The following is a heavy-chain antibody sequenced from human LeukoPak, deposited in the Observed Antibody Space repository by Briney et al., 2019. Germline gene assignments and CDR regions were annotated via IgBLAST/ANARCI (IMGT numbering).Heavy chain of an antibody. Sequence: GSLRLSFAASGFTFDDYGMSWVRQAPGKGLEWVSGINWNGGSTGYADSVKGRFTISRDNAKNSLYLQMNSLRAEDTAFYYCARALSGNYGAFYYYYMDVWGKGTTVAVS. D-gene: IGHD1-26*01. CDR1: GFTFDDYG. CDR3: ARALSGNYGAFYYYYMDV. CDR2: INWNGGST. V-gene: IGHV3-20*03. J-gene: IGHJ6*03.